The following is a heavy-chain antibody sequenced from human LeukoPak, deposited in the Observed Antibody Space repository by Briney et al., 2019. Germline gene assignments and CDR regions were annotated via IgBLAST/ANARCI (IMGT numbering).Heavy chain of an antibody. V-gene: IGHV3-9*01. D-gene: IGHD3-22*01. Sequence: GGSLRLSCAASGFTFDDYAMHWVRQAPGKGPEWVSGISWNSGSIGYADSVKGRFTISRDNSKNTLYVQVNSLGTEDTAAYYCAKGSYYDSSGSFYFDYWGQGTLVTVSS. CDR2: ISWNSGSI. CDR3: AKGSYYDSSGSFYFDY. CDR1: GFTFDDYA. J-gene: IGHJ4*02.